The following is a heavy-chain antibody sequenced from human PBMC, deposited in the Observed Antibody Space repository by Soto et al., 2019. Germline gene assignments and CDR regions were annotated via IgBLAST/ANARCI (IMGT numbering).Heavy chain of an antibody. V-gene: IGHV1-3*01. J-gene: IGHJ4*02. D-gene: IGHD5-12*01. CDR1: GYTFTSYA. CDR2: INAGNGNT. CDR3: ARQREDIVATIDY. Sequence: ASVKVSCKASGYTFTSYAMHWVRQAPGQRLEWMGWINAGNGNTKYSQKFQGRVTITRDTSASTAYMELRSLRSEDTAVYYCARQREDIVATIDYWGQGTLVTVSS.